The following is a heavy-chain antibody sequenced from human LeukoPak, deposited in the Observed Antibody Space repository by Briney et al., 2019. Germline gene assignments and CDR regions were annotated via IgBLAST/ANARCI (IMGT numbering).Heavy chain of an antibody. Sequence: PSETLSLTCTVSGGSISSGGYYWSWIRQPPGKGLEWIGYIYHSGSTYYNPSLKSRVTISVDRSKNQFSLKLSSVTAADTAVYYCARNPVLSYYMDVWGKGTTVTVSS. CDR3: ARNPVLSYYMDV. J-gene: IGHJ6*03. D-gene: IGHD6-6*01. V-gene: IGHV4-30-2*01. CDR2: IYHSGST. CDR1: GGSISSGGYY.